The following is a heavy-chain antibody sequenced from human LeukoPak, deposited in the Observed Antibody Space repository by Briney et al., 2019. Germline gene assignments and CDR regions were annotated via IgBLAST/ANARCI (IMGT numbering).Heavy chain of an antibody. V-gene: IGHV1-46*01. CDR2: INPSGGST. J-gene: IGHJ6*02. CDR1: GYTFTSYY. Sequence: ASVKVSCKASGYTFTSYYMHWVRQAPGQGLEWMGIINPSGGSTSYAQKFQGRVAMTRDTSTSTVYMELSSLRSEDTAVYYCARDEGYNWNTYGMDVWGQGTTVTVSS. D-gene: IGHD1/OR15-1a*01. CDR3: ARDEGYNWNTYGMDV.